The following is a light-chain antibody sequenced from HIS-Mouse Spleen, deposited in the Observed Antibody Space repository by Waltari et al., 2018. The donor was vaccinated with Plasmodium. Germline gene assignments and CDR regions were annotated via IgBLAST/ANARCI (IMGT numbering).Light chain of an antibody. V-gene: IGKV3-15*01. Sequence: EIVMTHSPATLSVSPGERATLPCRPSQSVSSNLAWYQQKPGQAPRLLIYGASTRATGIPARFSGSGSGTEFTLTISSLQSEDFAVYYCQQYNNWSFTFGPGTKVDIK. J-gene: IGKJ3*01. CDR3: QQYNNWSFT. CDR2: GAS. CDR1: QSVSSN.